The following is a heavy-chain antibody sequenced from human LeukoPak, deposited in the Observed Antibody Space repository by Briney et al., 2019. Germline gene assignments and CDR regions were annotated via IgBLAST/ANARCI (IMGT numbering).Heavy chain of an antibody. CDR3: ARATPNYDIGVSY. Sequence: PSQTLSLTCAISGDSVSSTGAAWNWIRQSPSRGLEWLGRTYYTSKWYNDYAVSVKSRISINPDTSKNQFSLKLSSVTAADTAVYYCARATPNYDIGVSYWGQGTLVTVSS. J-gene: IGHJ4*02. CDR2: TYYTSKWYN. D-gene: IGHD3-9*01. V-gene: IGHV6-1*01. CDR1: GDSVSSTGAA.